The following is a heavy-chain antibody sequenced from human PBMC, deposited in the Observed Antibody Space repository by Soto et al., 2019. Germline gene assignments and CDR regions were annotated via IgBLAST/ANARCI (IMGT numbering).Heavy chain of an antibody. V-gene: IGHV3-30-3*01. D-gene: IGHD2-2*01. Sequence: PGGSLRLSCAASGLTFSSYAMHWVRQAPGKGLEWVAVISYDGSNKYYADSVKGRFTISRDNSKNTLYLQMNSLRAEDTAVYYCARDYCSSTSCSHLNWFDPWGQGTLVTVSS. CDR1: GLTFSSYA. J-gene: IGHJ5*02. CDR3: ARDYCSSTSCSHLNWFDP. CDR2: ISYDGSNK.